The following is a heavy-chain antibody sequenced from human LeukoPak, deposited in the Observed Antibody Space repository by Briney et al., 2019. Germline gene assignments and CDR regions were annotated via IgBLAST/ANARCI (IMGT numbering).Heavy chain of an antibody. Sequence: ASVKVSCKASGYTFTGYYMHWVRQAPGQGLEWMGWINPNSGGTNYAQKFQGWVTMTRDTSISTAYMELSRLRSDDTAVYYCASDPTSSRGELDYWGQGTLVTVSS. D-gene: IGHD6-13*01. V-gene: IGHV1-2*04. CDR1: GYTFTGYY. CDR3: ASDPTSSRGELDY. J-gene: IGHJ4*02. CDR2: INPNSGGT.